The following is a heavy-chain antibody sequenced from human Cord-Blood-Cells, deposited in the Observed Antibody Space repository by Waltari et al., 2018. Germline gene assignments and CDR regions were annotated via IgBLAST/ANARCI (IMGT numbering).Heavy chain of an antibody. Sequence: QLQLQESGPGLVKPSATLSLTCTVSGGSISSSSYYWGWIRQPPGKGLEWIGSIYYSGSTYYNPSLKSRVTISVDTSKNQFSLKLSSVTAADTAVYYCASWWSYYAFDIWGQGTMVTVSS. J-gene: IGHJ3*02. CDR2: IYYSGST. CDR1: GGSISSSSYY. V-gene: IGHV4-39*01. CDR3: ASWWSYYAFDI. D-gene: IGHD1-26*01.